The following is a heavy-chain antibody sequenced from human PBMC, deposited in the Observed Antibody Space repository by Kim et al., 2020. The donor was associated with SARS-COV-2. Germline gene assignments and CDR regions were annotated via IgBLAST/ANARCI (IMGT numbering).Heavy chain of an antibody. CDR1: GGSISSYY. CDR2: IYYSGST. Sequence: SETLSLTCTVSGGSISSYYWSWIRQPPGKGLEWIGYIYYSGSTNYNPSLKSRVTISVDTSKNQFSLKLSSVTAADTAVYYCARAGDDILTGPYSFDYWGQGTLVTVSS. CDR3: ARAGDDILTGPYSFDY. V-gene: IGHV4-59*01. D-gene: IGHD3-9*01. J-gene: IGHJ4*02.